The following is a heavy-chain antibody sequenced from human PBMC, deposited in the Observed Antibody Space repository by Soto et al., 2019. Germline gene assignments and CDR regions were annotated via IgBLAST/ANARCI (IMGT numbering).Heavy chain of an antibody. V-gene: IGHV3-30-3*01. CDR1: GFTFSSYA. CDR3: ARDSMNYYDSSGYPPRLDY. J-gene: IGHJ4*02. D-gene: IGHD3-22*01. Sequence: GESLKISCAASGFTFSSYAMHWVRQAPGKGLEWVAVISYDGSNKYYADSVKGRFTISRDNSKNTLYLQMNSLRAEDTAVYYCARDSMNYYDSSGYPPRLDYWGQGTLVTVSS. CDR2: ISYDGSNK.